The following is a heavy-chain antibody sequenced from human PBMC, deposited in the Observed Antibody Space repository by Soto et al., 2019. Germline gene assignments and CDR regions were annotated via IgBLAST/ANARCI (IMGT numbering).Heavy chain of an antibody. V-gene: IGHV4-34*01. J-gene: IGHJ4*02. D-gene: IGHD3-10*01. CDR2: INHSGST. CDR3: ARGRRPLYGSGSYAY. Sequence: ETLSLTCAVYGGSFSGYYWSWIRQPPGKGLEWIGEINHSGSTNYNPSLKSRVTISVDTSKNQFSLKLSSVTAADTAVYYCARGRRPLYGSGSYAYWGQGTLVTVSS. CDR1: GGSFSGYY.